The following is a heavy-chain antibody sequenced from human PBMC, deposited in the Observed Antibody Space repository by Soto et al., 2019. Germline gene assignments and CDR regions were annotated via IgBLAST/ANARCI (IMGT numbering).Heavy chain of an antibody. D-gene: IGHD4-4*01. CDR1: GFTFSSYA. CDR3: ARPLWRDDYNWGYFDL. Sequence: GGSLRLSCAASGFTFSSYALHWVRQVPGKGLEWVAVISYAGSNKYYADSVKGRFTISRDNSKNTLYLQMNSLRTEDTAVYYCARPLWRDDYNWGYFDLWGRGTLVTVSS. J-gene: IGHJ2*01. V-gene: IGHV3-30-3*01. CDR2: ISYAGSNK.